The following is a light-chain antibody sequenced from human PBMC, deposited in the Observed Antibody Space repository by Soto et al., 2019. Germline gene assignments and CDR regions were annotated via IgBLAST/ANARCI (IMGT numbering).Light chain of an antibody. CDR1: RCIATS. J-gene: IGKJ2*01. CDR3: QQTFSTPPSA. CDR2: GAS. V-gene: IGKV1-39*01. Sequence: DSQMTQSPSSLSASPGDTVPVTCRASRCIATSDSWYQQQPGAAPKLLIYGASTFQSGVPSRFSGSGSVTDFTLTISGLQPEDFASYPCQQTFSTPPSAFGQGTRLQI.